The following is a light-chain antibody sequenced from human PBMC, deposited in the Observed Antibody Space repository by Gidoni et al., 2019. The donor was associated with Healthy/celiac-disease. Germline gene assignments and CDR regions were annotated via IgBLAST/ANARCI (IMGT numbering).Light chain of an antibody. Sequence: DIQMTQYPSSLSASVGDRVTITCQASQDISNYLNWYQQKPGKAPKLLIYDASNLETRVPSRFRGSGSGTDFTFTISSLQPEDIATYYCQQYDNLPPLTFGGGTKLEIK. J-gene: IGKJ4*01. CDR1: QDISNY. V-gene: IGKV1-33*01. CDR2: DAS. CDR3: QQYDNLPPLT.